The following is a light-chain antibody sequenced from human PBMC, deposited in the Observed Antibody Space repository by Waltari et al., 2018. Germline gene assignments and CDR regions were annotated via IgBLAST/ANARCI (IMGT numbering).Light chain of an antibody. J-gene: IGLJ3*02. Sequence: QSALTQPPSASGSPGQPVAISCTGTSSAVVGYNYVSWYQQHPSKAPKLMIYEVNNRPSGVPDRFSGSKSGNTASLTVSGLQAEDEADYYCSSYAGSDIWVFGGGTMLTVL. V-gene: IGLV2-8*01. CDR3: SSYAGSDIWV. CDR1: SSAVVGYNY. CDR2: EVN.